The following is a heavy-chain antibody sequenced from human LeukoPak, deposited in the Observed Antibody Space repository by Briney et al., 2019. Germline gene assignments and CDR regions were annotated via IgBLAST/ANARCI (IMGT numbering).Heavy chain of an antibody. D-gene: IGHD3-10*01. Sequence: GMSLRLSCAAPGFTFSSYGMHWVRQAPGKGLEWVAVISYDGSNKYYADSVKGRFTISRDNSKNTLYLQMNSLRAEDTAVYYCAKVPNYYGSGSYTEYYFDYWGQGTLVTVSS. J-gene: IGHJ4*02. V-gene: IGHV3-30*18. CDR1: GFTFSSYG. CDR2: ISYDGSNK. CDR3: AKVPNYYGSGSYTEYYFDY.